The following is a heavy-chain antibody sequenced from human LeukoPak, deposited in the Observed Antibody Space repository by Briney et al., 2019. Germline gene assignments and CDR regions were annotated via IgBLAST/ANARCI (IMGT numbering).Heavy chain of an antibody. CDR1: GGTFSSYA. D-gene: IGHD5-18*01. Sequence: SVKVSCKASGGTFSSYAISWVRQAPGQGLEWMGGIIPIFGTANYAQKFQGRVTITADKSTSTAYMELSSLRSEDTAVYYCASRMDKGRGYSYGVDYWGQGTLVTGAS. J-gene: IGHJ4*02. V-gene: IGHV1-69*06. CDR2: IIPIFGTA. CDR3: ASRMDKGRGYSYGVDY.